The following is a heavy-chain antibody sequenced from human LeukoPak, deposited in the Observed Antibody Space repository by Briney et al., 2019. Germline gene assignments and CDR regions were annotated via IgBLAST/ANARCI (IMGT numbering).Heavy chain of an antibody. CDR1: GFTFSNAW. J-gene: IGHJ6*03. Sequence: GGSLRLSCAASGFTFSNAWMSWVRQAPGKGLEWVGRIKSKTDGGTTDYAAPVRGRFTISRDDSKNTLYLQMNSLKTEDTAVYYCTICWYGGYMDVWGKGTTVTVSS. CDR3: TICWYGGYMDV. D-gene: IGHD6-13*01. CDR2: IKSKTDGGTT. V-gene: IGHV3-15*01.